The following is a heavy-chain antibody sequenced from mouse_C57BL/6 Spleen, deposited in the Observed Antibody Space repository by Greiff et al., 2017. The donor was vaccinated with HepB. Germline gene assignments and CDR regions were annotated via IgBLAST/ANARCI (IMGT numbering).Heavy chain of an antibody. D-gene: IGHD1-1*01. Sequence: EVNVVESGGGLVKPGGSLKLSCAASGFTFSSYAMSWVRQTPEKRLEWVATISDGVSYTYYPDNVKGRFTISRDNAKNNLYLQMSHLKSEDTAMYYCARDGSSYERYYFDYWGQGTTLTVSS. CDR1: GFTFSSYA. J-gene: IGHJ2*01. CDR3: ARDGSSYERYYFDY. CDR2: ISDGVSYT. V-gene: IGHV5-4*01.